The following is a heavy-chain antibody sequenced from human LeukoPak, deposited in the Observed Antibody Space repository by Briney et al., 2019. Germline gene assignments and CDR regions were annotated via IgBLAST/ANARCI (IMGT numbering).Heavy chain of an antibody. CDR1: GDSVSGNSAT. Sequence: SQTLSLTCAISGDSVSGNSATWNWIRQSPSRGFEWLGRTYYRSKWYNDYAVSVKSRITINPDTSKNQFSLQLNSVTPEDTAVYYCTRAGSYGYYWYFDLWGRGTLVTVSS. CDR2: TYYRSKWYN. CDR3: TRAGSYGYYWYFDL. V-gene: IGHV6-1*01. D-gene: IGHD5-18*01. J-gene: IGHJ2*01.